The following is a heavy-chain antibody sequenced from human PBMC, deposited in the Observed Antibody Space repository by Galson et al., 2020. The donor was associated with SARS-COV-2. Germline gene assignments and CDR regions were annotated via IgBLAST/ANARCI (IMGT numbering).Heavy chain of an antibody. CDR2: IWYDGSNK. D-gene: IGHD3-22*01. CDR3: ARGKPYYYDSSGYYPFDY. J-gene: IGHJ4*02. Sequence: GGSLRLSCAASGFTFSSYGMHWVRQAPGKGLEWVAVIWYDGSNKYYADSVKGRFTISRDNSKNTLYLQMNSLRAEDTAVYYCARGKPYYYDSSGYYPFDYWGQGTLVTVSS. CDR1: GFTFSSYG. V-gene: IGHV3-33*01.